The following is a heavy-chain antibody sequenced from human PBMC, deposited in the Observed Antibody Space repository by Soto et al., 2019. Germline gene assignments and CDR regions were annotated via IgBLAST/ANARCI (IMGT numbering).Heavy chain of an antibody. V-gene: IGHV4-30-4*01. Sequence: SETLSLTCTVSCGSISSGDYYWSWIRQPPGKGLEWIGYIYYSGSTYYNPSLKSRVTISVDTSRNQFSLKLSSVTAADTAVYYCARDDYGGNYNYWGQGTLVTVSS. CDR2: IYYSGST. CDR3: ARDDYGGNYNY. J-gene: IGHJ4*02. D-gene: IGHD4-17*01. CDR1: CGSISSGDYY.